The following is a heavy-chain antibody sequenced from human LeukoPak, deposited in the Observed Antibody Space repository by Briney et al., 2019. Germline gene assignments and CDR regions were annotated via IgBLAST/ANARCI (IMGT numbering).Heavy chain of an antibody. CDR2: IDSSSRYI. J-gene: IGHJ4*02. CDR3: ARVGGHCTSTSCPPPDY. Sequence: TGGSLRLSCAAFGFTFGSYNMDWVRQAPGKGLEWVSFIDSSSRYIYQADSVKGRFTISRDNAKSSVFLQMNSLRAEDTAVYYCARVGGHCTSTSCPPPDYWGQGTLVTVSS. V-gene: IGHV3-21*01. CDR1: GFTFGSYN. D-gene: IGHD2-2*01.